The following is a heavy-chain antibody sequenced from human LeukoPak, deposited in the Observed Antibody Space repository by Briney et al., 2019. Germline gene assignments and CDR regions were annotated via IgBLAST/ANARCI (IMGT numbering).Heavy chain of an antibody. CDR1: GFTLRHFA. J-gene: IGHJ4*02. Sequence: GGSLRLSCAASGFTLRHFAMTWVRQAPGKGLEWVSSIASDGDTFYAGSVKGRFTISTDISTTTQHMQMNSLRADDTAIYFCANEAHRHLDLHNWGQGTLVTVST. CDR2: SIASDGDT. V-gene: IGHV3-23*01. CDR3: ANEAHRHLDLHN.